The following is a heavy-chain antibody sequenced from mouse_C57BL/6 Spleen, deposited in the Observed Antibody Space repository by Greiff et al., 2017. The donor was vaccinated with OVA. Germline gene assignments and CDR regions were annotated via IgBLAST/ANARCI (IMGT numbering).Heavy chain of an antibody. D-gene: IGHD3-2*02. CDR3: ARAAAQAPSFDY. J-gene: IGHJ2*01. CDR1: GYSITSGYY. Sequence: ESGPGLVKPSQSLSLTCSVTGYSITSGYYWNWIRQFPGNKLEWMGYISYDGSNNYNPSLKNRISITRDTSKNQFFLKLNSVTTEDTATYYCARAAAQAPSFDYWGQGTTLTVSS. CDR2: ISYDGSN. V-gene: IGHV3-6*01.